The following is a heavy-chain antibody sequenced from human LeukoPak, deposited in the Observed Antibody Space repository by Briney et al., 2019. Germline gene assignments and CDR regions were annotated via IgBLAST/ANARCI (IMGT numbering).Heavy chain of an antibody. V-gene: IGHV4-59*02. CDR3: ARDDSDYDDAFLI. D-gene: IGHD5-12*01. CDR1: GASVAPYY. Sequence: ASETLSLTCSVSGASVAPYYWTWIRQSPGKGLEWIGYIHYSGSTKYNPSLESRVTISVDTSRNQFSLKLNSVTAADTAVYYCARDDSDYDDAFLIWGQGTMVSVSS. CDR2: IHYSGST. J-gene: IGHJ3*02.